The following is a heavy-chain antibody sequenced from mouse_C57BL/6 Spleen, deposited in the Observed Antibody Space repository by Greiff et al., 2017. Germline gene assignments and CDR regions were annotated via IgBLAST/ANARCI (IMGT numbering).Heavy chain of an antibody. Sequence: VQLVESGAELVRPGTSVKMSCKASGYTFTNYWIGWAKQRPGHGLEWIGDIYPGGGYTNYNEKFKGKATLTADKSSSTAYMQFSSLTSEDSAIYYCARSGYDYDGFAYWGQGTLVTVSA. D-gene: IGHD2-4*01. CDR3: ARSGYDYDGFAY. V-gene: IGHV1-63*01. CDR1: GYTFTNYW. J-gene: IGHJ3*01. CDR2: IYPGGGYT.